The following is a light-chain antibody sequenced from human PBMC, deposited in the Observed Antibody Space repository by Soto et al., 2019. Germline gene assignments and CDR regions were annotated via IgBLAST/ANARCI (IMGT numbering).Light chain of an antibody. CDR1: QDISDY. V-gene: IGKV1-33*01. CDR2: DAS. J-gene: IGKJ4*01. CDR3: QQYDNLPFT. Sequence: DILMTQSPSSLSASVGDRVSITCQASQDISDYLNWYQQKPGRAPTLLIYDASNLETGVPSRFSGGGSGTDFTFTISSLQPEDIATYYCQQYDNLPFTFGGGTKVEIK.